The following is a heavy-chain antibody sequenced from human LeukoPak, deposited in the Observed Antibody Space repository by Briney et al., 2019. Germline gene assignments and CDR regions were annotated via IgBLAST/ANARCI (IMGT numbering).Heavy chain of an antibody. Sequence: SVKVSCKASGGTFSSYAISWVRQAPGQGLEWMGGIIPIFGTANYAQKFQGRVTITADESTSTAYMGLSSLRSEDTAVYYCARDLAFSSSSDRHWGLGTLVTVSS. CDR3: ARDLAFSSSSDRH. CDR2: IIPIFGTA. J-gene: IGHJ4*02. V-gene: IGHV1-69*13. CDR1: GGTFSSYA. D-gene: IGHD6-6*01.